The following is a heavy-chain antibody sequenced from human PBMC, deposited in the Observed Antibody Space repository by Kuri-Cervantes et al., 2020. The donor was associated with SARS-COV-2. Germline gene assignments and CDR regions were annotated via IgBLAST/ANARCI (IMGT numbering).Heavy chain of an antibody. CDR2: IYYSGST. V-gene: IGHV4-61*10. Sequence: GSLRLSCTVSGGSISSGSYYWSWIRQPAGKGLEWIGYIYYSGSTNYNPSLKSRVTISVDTSKNQFSLKLSSVTAADTAVYYCASGYSYGPAFDIWGQGTMVTVSS. D-gene: IGHD5-18*01. CDR3: ASGYSYGPAFDI. CDR1: GGSISSGSYY. J-gene: IGHJ3*02.